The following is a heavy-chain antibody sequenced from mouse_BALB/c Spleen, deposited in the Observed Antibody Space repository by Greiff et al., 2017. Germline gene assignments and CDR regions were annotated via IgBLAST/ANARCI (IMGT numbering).Heavy chain of an antibody. CDR3: ARYYRYDFDY. Sequence: VQLQQSGPELVKPGASVRISCKASGYTFTSYYIHWVKQRPGQGLEWIGWIYPGNVNTKYNEKFKGKATLTADKSSSTAYMQLSSLTSEDSAVYFCARYYRYDFDYWDQGTTLTVSS. CDR2: IYPGNVNT. J-gene: IGHJ2*01. CDR1: GYTFTSYY. V-gene: IGHV1S56*01. D-gene: IGHD2-14*01.